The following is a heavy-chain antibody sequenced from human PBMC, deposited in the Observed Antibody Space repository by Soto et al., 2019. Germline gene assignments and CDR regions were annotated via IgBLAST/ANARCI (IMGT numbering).Heavy chain of an antibody. Sequence: QITLKESGPTLVKPTQTLTLTCTFSGFSLTTRGVGVGWIRQPPGKALECLALIYWDDDKRYSPSLQSRLSLTKEPSKNQVVLTMTNVDPVDTATYYCAHIPNYYQYDWFDPWGQGTLVSVSS. J-gene: IGHJ5*02. CDR2: IYWDDDK. V-gene: IGHV2-5*02. D-gene: IGHD3-16*01. CDR3: AHIPNYYQYDWFDP. CDR1: GFSLTTRGVG.